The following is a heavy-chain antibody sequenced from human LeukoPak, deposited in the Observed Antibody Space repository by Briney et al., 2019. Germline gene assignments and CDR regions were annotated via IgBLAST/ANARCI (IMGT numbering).Heavy chain of an antibody. Sequence: SDTLSLTCAVSGYSISSSNWWGWIRQPPGKGLEWIGYIYNSGSTDYNPSLKSRVTMSVDTSTNQFALKLSSVTAVDTAVYYCARKGSGTYAFDYWGQGTLVTVSS. CDR3: ARKGSGTYAFDY. D-gene: IGHD1-26*01. CDR2: IYNSGST. CDR1: GYSISSSNW. J-gene: IGHJ4*02. V-gene: IGHV4-28*01.